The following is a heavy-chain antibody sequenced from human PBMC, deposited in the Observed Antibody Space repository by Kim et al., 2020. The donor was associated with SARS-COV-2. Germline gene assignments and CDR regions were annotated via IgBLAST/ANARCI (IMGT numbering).Heavy chain of an antibody. CDR1: GGSISSYY. CDR2: IYYSGST. J-gene: IGHJ4*02. Sequence: SETLSLTCTVSGGSISSYYWSWIRQPPGKGLEWIGYIYYSGSTNYNPSLKSRVTISVDTSKNQFSLKLSSVTAADTVVYYCAREGEDSSGYYYGYWGQGTLVTVSS. CDR3: AREGEDSSGYYYGY. D-gene: IGHD3-22*01. V-gene: IGHV4-59*01.